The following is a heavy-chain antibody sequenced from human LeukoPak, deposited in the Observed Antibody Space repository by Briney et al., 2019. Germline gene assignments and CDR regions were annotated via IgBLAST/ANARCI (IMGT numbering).Heavy chain of an antibody. CDR2: IWYDGSNK. Sequence: ERSLRLSCATSGFTFSNHGFHWVRRAPGKGLEWVALIWYDGSNKYYADSVKGRFTISRDNSKNTVYLHMNSLRAEDTALYHCVTDDGTYPRSFFDYWGQGTLVTVSS. CDR3: VTDDGTYPRSFFDY. V-gene: IGHV3-33*01. CDR1: GFTFSNHG. J-gene: IGHJ4*02. D-gene: IGHD1-26*01.